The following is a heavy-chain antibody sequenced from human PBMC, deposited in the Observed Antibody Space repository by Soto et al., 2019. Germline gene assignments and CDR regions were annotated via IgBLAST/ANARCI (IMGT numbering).Heavy chain of an antibody. CDR2: VYYSGRT. Sequence: SETLSLTCTVSGGSVSIYTYYWTWIRQPPGKGLEWIGNVYYSGRTNYNPSLKSRVTISVDTSKNQFSLKLNSLTAADTAVYYCARKIDKYYYYGLDVWGQGTTVTVSS. J-gene: IGHJ6*02. V-gene: IGHV4-61*01. CDR1: GGSVSIYTYY. D-gene: IGHD3-9*01. CDR3: ARKIDKYYYYGLDV.